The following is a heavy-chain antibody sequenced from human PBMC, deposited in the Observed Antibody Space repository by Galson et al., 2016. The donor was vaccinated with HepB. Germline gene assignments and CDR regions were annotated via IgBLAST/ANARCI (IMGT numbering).Heavy chain of an antibody. J-gene: IGHJ4*02. CDR1: GVTVGNNL. CDR2: IYSGGDT. Sequence: SLRLSCAASGVTVGNNLMSWVRQAPGKGLEWVSLIYSGGDTVYAESVKGRFSISRDSSKNTVYLQMNGLRVEDTAVYYCARNVPVVTPWGYWGQGTLVSVSS. CDR3: ARNVPVVTPWGY. V-gene: IGHV3-66*01. D-gene: IGHD4-23*01.